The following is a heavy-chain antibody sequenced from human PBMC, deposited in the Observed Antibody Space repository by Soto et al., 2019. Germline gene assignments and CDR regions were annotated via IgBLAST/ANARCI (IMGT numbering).Heavy chain of an antibody. CDR2: INSDGSST. Sequence: EVQLVESGGGLVQPGGSLRLSCEASGFTFSTFWMHWVRQAPGKGLVWVSRINSDGSSTYYADSVKGRVTISRDNAKNTLYLQLNRMGPEATAVYYCARDFEYWGQGTLGTVSS. CDR1: GFTFSTFW. J-gene: IGHJ4*02. V-gene: IGHV3-74*01. CDR3: ARDFEY.